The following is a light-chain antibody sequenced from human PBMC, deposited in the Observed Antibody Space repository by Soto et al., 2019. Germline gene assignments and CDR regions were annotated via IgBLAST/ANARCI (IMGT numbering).Light chain of an antibody. V-gene: IGKV1-5*01. CDR2: AAS. J-gene: IGKJ1*01. CDR1: QSISSW. CDR3: QQYNSYSWT. Sequence: DIQMPQSPSTLSASVGDRVTITCRASQSISSWLAWYQQKPGKAPRLLIYAASSLKSGVPSRFSGSGSGTEFTVTISSLQSDDFATYYCQQYNSYSWTFGQGTKVEIK.